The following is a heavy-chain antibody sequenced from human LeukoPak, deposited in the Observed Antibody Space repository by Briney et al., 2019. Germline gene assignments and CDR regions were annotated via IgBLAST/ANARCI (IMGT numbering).Heavy chain of an antibody. J-gene: IGHJ4*02. V-gene: IGHV1-69*06. Sequence: ASVKVSCKASGGTFSSYAINWVRQAPGQGLEWMGGIIPIFGTANYAQKFQGRVTITADKSTSTAYMELSSLRSEEAAVYYCAKERSRGGDCLDYWGQGTLVTVSS. CDR2: IIPIFGTA. CDR1: GGTFSSYA. D-gene: IGHD2-21*02. CDR3: AKERSRGGDCLDY.